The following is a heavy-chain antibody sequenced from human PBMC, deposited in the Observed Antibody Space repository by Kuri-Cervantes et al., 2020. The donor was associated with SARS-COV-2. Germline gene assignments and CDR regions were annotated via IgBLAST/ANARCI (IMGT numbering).Heavy chain of an antibody. CDR1: GGSFSGYY. J-gene: IGHJ4*02. CDR3: ARGSPSGWYRVYDY. V-gene: IGHV4-34*01. D-gene: IGHD6-19*01. CDR2: INHSGST. Sequence: SETLSLTCAVYGGSFSGYYWSWIRQPPGKGLEWIGEINHSGSTNYNPSLKSRVTISVDTSKNQFSLKLSSVTAADTAVYYCARGSPSGWYRVYDYWGQGTLVTSPQ.